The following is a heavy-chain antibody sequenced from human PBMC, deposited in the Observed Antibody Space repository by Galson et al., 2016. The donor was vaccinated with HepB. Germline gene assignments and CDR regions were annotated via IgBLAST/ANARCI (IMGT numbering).Heavy chain of an antibody. CDR3: ARGPDYGDWVDFLDC. Sequence: ALRLPCATAGFTFSSTCMSRCRQAPGQGLEWVANTKHDGTENYVDSVKGRFTITRDNAKDSLYLQMNSLRAEDTAAYYCARGPDYGDWVDFLDCWGQGTLVTVSS. D-gene: IGHD4-17*01. J-gene: IGHJ4*02. CDR2: TKHDGTEN. V-gene: IGHV3-7*04. CDR1: GFTFSSTC.